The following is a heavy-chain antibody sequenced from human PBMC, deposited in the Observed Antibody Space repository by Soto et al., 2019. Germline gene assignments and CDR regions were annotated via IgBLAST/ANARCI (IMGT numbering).Heavy chain of an antibody. CDR3: ARALLYCSSTSCYTRYYYYYGMDV. CDR1: GGTFSSYA. J-gene: IGHJ6*02. D-gene: IGHD2-2*02. Sequence: SVKVSCKASGGTFSSYAISWVRQAPGQGLEWMGGIIPIFGTANYAQKFQGRVTITADKSTSTAYMELSSLRSEDTAVYYCARALLYCSSTSCYTRYYYYYGMDVWGQGTTVTVS. CDR2: IIPIFGTA. V-gene: IGHV1-69*06.